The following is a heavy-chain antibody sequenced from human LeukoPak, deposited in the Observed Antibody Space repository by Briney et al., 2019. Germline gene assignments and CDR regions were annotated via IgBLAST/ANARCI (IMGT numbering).Heavy chain of an antibody. CDR1: GYTFTSYD. J-gene: IGHJ4*02. D-gene: IGHD3-10*01. V-gene: IGHV1-8*01. Sequence: ASVKVSCKASGYTFTSYDINWVRQATGQGLEWMGWMNPNSGNTGYAQKFQGRVTMTRNTSISTAYMELSSLRSEDTAVYYCARSTYYYGSGSYSGVGYWGQGTLITVSS. CDR3: ARSTYYYGSGSYSGVGY. CDR2: MNPNSGNT.